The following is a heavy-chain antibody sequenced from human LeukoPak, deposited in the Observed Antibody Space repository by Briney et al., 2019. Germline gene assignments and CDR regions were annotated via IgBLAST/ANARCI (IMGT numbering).Heavy chain of an antibody. CDR3: ARQVPAAILGYFDY. D-gene: IGHD2-2*02. J-gene: IGHJ4*02. V-gene: IGHV4-34*01. Sequence: SETLSLTXAVYGGSFSGYYWSWIRQPPGKGLEWIGEINHSGSTNYNPSLKSRVTISVDTSKNQFSLKLSSVTAADTAVYYCARQVPAAILGYFDYWGQGTLVTVSS. CDR2: INHSGST. CDR1: GGSFSGYY.